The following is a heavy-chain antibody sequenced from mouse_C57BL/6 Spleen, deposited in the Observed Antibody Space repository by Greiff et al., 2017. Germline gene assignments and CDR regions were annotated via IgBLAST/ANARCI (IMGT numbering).Heavy chain of an antibody. CDR3: AKEFITSPDWYCDV. J-gene: IGHJ1*03. CDR1: GFNIKNSY. D-gene: IGHD1-1*01. V-gene: IGHV14-3*01. CDR2: IDPANGNT. Sequence: EVQLQQSVAELVRPGASVKLSCTASGFNIKNSYMHWVKQRPEQGLEWIGRIDPANGNTKYAPKFQGKATLTADTYSNTAYLQLSSLTSEDTAIYYCAKEFITSPDWYCDVWGTGTTVTVAS.